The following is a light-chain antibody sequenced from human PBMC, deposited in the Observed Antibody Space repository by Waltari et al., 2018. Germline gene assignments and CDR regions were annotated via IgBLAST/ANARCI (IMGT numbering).Light chain of an antibody. V-gene: IGLV2-14*01. Sequence: HSALTQPAPVSGSPGQSILISCTGPSSDVGGYNSGSWYQQHPGKAPKLIIYEVDYRPSGVSNRFSGSKSDNTASLAISGLQAEDEADYFCSSYTSSSTHVFGTGTEVTVL. CDR2: EVD. CDR3: SSYTSSSTHV. CDR1: SSDVGGYNS. J-gene: IGLJ1*01.